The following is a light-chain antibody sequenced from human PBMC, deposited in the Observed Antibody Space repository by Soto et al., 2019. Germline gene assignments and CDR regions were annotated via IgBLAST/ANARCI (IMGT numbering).Light chain of an antibody. J-gene: IGKJ4*01. CDR3: QQRSAWPLT. V-gene: IGKV3-11*01. CDR2: DAS. CDR1: QSISNL. Sequence: EIVLTQSPATLSLSPGERATLSCRASQSISNLLVWYQQKLGQAPRLLIYDASNRATGIPARFSGSGSGTDFTLTIGSLEPEDFAFYYCQQRSAWPLTFGGGTRVEI.